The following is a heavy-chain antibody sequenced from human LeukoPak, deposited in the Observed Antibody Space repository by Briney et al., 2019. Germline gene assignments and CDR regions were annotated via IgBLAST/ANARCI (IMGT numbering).Heavy chain of an antibody. V-gene: IGHV4-39*01. J-gene: IGHJ4*02. CDR2: FSYSGST. D-gene: IGHD5-18*01. Sequence: PSETLSLTCTVSGGSISSSSDYYWGWVRQPPGKGLEWIGSFSYSGSTYYNAPPKSRVTISADTSNNQFSLKLTSVTAADTAVYYCARHRHSHHYDYWGQGTLVTVSS. CDR1: GGSISSSSDYY. CDR3: ARHRHSHHYDY.